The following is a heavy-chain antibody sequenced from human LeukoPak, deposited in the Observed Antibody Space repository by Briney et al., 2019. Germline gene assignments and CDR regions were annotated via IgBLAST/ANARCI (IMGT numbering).Heavy chain of an antibody. J-gene: IGHJ4*02. CDR2: FDPEDGET. Sequence: ASVKVSCKASGYTFTSYGISWVRQAPGKGLEWMGGFDPEDGETIYAQKFQGRVTMTEDTSTDTAYMELSSLRSEDTAVYYCATALSNSYYDYWGQGTLVTVSS. V-gene: IGHV1-24*01. CDR1: GYTFTSYG. D-gene: IGHD4-23*01. CDR3: ATALSNSYYDY.